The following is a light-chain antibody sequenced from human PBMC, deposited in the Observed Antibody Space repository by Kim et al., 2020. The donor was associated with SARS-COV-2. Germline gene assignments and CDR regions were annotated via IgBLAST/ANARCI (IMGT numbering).Light chain of an antibody. V-gene: IGLV2-8*01. Sequence: GQSVHIACTGTSSDVGGYHYVSWYQQHPGKAHKLMIYDVSQRPSGVPDRFSGSKSGNTASLTVSQLQAEDEADYYCSSYAGNNKLIFGGGTQLTVL. CDR3: SSYAGNNKLI. CDR2: DVS. CDR1: SSDVGGYHY. J-gene: IGLJ2*01.